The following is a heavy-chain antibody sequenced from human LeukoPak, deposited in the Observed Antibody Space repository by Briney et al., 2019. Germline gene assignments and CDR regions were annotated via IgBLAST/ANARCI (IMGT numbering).Heavy chain of an antibody. CDR2: MNPNSGNT. CDR3: AREYYDFWSGYYYRYYYYGMDV. J-gene: IGHJ6*02. V-gene: IGHV1-8*01. CDR1: GYTFTSYD. Sequence: GASVKVSCKASGYTFTSYDINWVRQATGQGLEWMGWMNPNSGNTGYAQKFQGRVTMTRNTSISTAYMELSSLRSEDTAVYYCAREYYDFWSGYYYRYYYYGMDVWGQGTTVTVSS. D-gene: IGHD3-3*01.